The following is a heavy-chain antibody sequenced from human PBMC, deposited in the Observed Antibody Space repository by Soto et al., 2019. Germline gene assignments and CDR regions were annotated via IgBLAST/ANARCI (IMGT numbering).Heavy chain of an antibody. CDR3: ASLQVPGNFDY. D-gene: IGHD6-13*01. V-gene: IGHV4-39*01. Sequence: KPSETLSLTCNVSGGSITTTNYYWSWVRQPPGKGLEWIANVFYTGDTYYSPSFRSRVTISVDTSKNQFSLKLTSVTAADTAMYYCASLQVPGNFDYWGHGTLVTVSS. CDR1: GGSITTTNYY. J-gene: IGHJ4*01. CDR2: VFYTGDT.